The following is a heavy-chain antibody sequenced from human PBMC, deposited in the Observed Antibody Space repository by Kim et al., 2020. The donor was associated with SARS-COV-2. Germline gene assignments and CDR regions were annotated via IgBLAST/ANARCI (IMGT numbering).Heavy chain of an antibody. Sequence: SETLSLTCAVYGGSFSGYYWSWIRQPPGKGLEWIGEINHSGSTNYNPSLKSRVTISVDTSKNQFSLKLSSVTAADTAVYYCASPGGDYYDSSGYPDAFDIWGQGTMVTVSS. V-gene: IGHV4-34*01. D-gene: IGHD3-22*01. CDR1: GGSFSGYY. CDR3: ASPGGDYYDSSGYPDAFDI. CDR2: INHSGST. J-gene: IGHJ3*02.